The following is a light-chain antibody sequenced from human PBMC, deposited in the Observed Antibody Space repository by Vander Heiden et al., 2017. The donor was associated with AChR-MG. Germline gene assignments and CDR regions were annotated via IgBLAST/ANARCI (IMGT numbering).Light chain of an antibody. CDR3: AAWDDSLNGRVV. V-gene: IGLV1-44*01. CDR1: RSNIGSNA. J-gene: IGLJ2*01. Sequence: QSVLTQPPSASGTPGQRVTISCSGSRSNIGSNAVNWYQHLPGTAPKLLIHSDDQRPSGVPDRFSGSKSGTSASLAISGLQSEDEADYYCAAWDDSLNGRVVFGGGTKLTVL. CDR2: SDD.